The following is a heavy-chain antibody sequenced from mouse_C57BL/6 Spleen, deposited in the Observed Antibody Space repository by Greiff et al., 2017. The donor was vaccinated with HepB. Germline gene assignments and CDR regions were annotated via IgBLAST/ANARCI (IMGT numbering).Heavy chain of an antibody. V-gene: IGHV2-9-1*01. Sequence: VKVVESGPGLVAPSQSLSITCTVSGFSLTSYAISWVRQPPGKGLEWLGVIWTGGGTNYNSALKSRLSISKDNSKSQVFLKMNSLQTDDTARYYCARVFITRTGYAMDYWGQGTSVTVSS. CDR1: GFSLTSYA. CDR2: IWTGGGT. CDR3: ARVFITRTGYAMDY. J-gene: IGHJ4*01. D-gene: IGHD1-1*01.